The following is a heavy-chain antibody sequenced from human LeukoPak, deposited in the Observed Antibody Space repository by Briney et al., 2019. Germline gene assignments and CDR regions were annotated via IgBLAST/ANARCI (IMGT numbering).Heavy chain of an antibody. CDR2: ISAYNGNT. CDR1: GYTFTSYG. V-gene: IGHV1-18*04. Sequence: ASVKVSCKASGYTFTSYGISWVRQAPGQGLEWMGWISAYNGNTNYAQKLQGRVTMTTDTSTSTAYMELRSLRSDDTAVYYCATLGDDFWSGYYTLFDYWGQGTLVTVSS. J-gene: IGHJ4*02. D-gene: IGHD3-3*01. CDR3: ATLGDDFWSGYYTLFDY.